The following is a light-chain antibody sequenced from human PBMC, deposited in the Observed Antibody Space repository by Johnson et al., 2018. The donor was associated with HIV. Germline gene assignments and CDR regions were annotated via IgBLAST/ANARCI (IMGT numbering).Light chain of an antibody. V-gene: IGLV1-51*01. J-gene: IGLJ1*01. CDR1: SSNIGNNY. Sequence: QSVLTQPPSVSAAPGQKVTISCSGSSSNIGNNYVSWYQQLPGTAPKLLIYENNKRRSGIPDRFSGATSGTSATLAITGLQTGDEADYYCGSWDSSLSAYVFGTGTKVTVL. CDR2: ENN. CDR3: GSWDSSLSAYV.